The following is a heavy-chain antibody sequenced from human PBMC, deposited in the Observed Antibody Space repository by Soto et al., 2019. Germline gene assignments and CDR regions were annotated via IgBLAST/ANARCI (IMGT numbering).Heavy chain of an antibody. CDR2: IWYGGSNT. Sequence: PGGSLRLSCAPSGFTFTSYCMRWVRQATGKGRVWVVVIWYGGSNTYYADTVKGQFTISRDNSKNTMHMQMNTLSADDTSVYYCARGLPGGHPDYWGQGTLVTVSS. CDR3: ARGLPGGHPDY. J-gene: IGHJ4*02. D-gene: IGHD1-26*01. V-gene: IGHV3-33*08. CDR1: GFTFTSYC.